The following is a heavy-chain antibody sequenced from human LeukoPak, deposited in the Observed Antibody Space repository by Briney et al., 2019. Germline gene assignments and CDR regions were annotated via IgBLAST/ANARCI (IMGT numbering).Heavy chain of an antibody. Sequence: GESLRLSCGASGFTFGTYWMHWVRQAPGKGLVWVSGINSDGGTTTYADSVKGRFTISRDNAKNSLYLQMNSLRAEDTAVYYCARGRGYSSFDYWGQGTLVTVSS. CDR1: GFTFGTYW. CDR2: INSDGGTT. D-gene: IGHD6-19*01. J-gene: IGHJ4*02. V-gene: IGHV3-74*01. CDR3: ARGRGYSSFDY.